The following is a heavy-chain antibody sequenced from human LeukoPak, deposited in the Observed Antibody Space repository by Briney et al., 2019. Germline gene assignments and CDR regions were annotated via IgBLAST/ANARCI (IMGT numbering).Heavy chain of an antibody. CDR2: ISSRGSTI. CDR1: GFTFSDYY. V-gene: IGHV3-11*01. D-gene: IGHD6-13*01. Sequence: PGGSLRLSCAASGFTFSDYYMSWIRQAPGKGLEWVSYISSRGSTIYYADSVKGRFTISRDNAENSLYLQMNSLRAEDTAVYYCAGSIAAAGTSAFDIWGQGTMVTVSS. J-gene: IGHJ3*02. CDR3: AGSIAAAGTSAFDI.